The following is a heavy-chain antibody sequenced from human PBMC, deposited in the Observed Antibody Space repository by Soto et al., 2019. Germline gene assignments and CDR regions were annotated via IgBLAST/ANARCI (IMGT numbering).Heavy chain of an antibody. V-gene: IGHV4-31*11. CDR3: ARDFTDSSGPTLGMGV. Sequence: SDTLSLTCALSGHSITSGVYSWSWIRQHPGTGLEWIGYIYYSGSTYYNPSLKSRVTISVDTSKSQFSLKLSSVTAADTAVYYCARDFTDSSGPTLGMGVWGQGTTVT. CDR2: IYYSGST. CDR1: GHSITSGVYS. J-gene: IGHJ6*02. D-gene: IGHD6-19*01.